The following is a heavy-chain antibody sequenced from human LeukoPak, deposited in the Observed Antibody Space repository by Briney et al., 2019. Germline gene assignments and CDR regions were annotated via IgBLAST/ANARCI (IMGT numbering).Heavy chain of an antibody. D-gene: IGHD1-26*01. Sequence: PGGSLRLSCAASGFTFSSYAMHWVRQAPGKGLEWVAVISYDGSNKYYADSVKGRFTISRDNSKNTLYLQMNSLRAEDTAVYCCAREPRSYYVYYFDYWGQGTLVTVSS. CDR1: GFTFSSYA. CDR2: ISYDGSNK. CDR3: AREPRSYYVYYFDY. V-gene: IGHV3-30-3*01. J-gene: IGHJ4*02.